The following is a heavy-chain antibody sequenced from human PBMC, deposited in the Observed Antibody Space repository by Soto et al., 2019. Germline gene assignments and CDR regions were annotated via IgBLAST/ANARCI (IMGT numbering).Heavy chain of an antibody. Sequence: QVQLVQSGAEVKKPGASVKVSCKASGYTFTGYYMHWVRQAPGQGLEWMGWINPNSVGTNYAQKFQGWVTMTRYTSISTAYLELSRLRSDDTAVYYGARERVYSYGPLLDYYYGMDVWCQGTTVTVSS. CDR2: INPNSVGT. J-gene: IGHJ6*02. CDR3: ARERVYSYGPLLDYYYGMDV. V-gene: IGHV1-2*04. D-gene: IGHD5-18*01. CDR1: GYTFTGYY.